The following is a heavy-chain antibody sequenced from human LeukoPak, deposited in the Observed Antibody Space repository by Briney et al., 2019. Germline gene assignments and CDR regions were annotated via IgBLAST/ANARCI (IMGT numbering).Heavy chain of an antibody. Sequence: PGGSLRLSCAASGFTFSGYYMSWIRQAPGKGLEWLSYISSSGGTMDYADSVKGRFTISRDNAKNSLYLQMNCLRAEDTAVYYCAELGITMIGGVWGKGTTVTISS. D-gene: IGHD3-10*02. CDR2: ISSSGGTM. CDR3: AELGITMIGGV. V-gene: IGHV3-11*04. CDR1: GFTFSGYY. J-gene: IGHJ6*04.